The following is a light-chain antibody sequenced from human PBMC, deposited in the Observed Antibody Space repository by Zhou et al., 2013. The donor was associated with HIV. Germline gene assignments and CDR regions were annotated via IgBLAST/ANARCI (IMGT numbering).Light chain of an antibody. Sequence: DIQMTQSPSSLSASVGDRVTITCRASQGISNFLAWYQQKPGKPPKVLIYAASTLQSGVPSRFSGSGSGTDFTLTISSLRRRRRVGSNLNFNFTF. V-gene: IGKV1-27*01. J-gene: IGKJ1*01. CDR2: AAS. CDR1: QGISNF. CDR3: NFNFT.